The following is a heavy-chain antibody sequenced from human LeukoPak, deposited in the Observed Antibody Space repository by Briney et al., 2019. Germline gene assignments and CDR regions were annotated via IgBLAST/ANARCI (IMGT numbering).Heavy chain of an antibody. CDR2: ISSGSSTI. Sequence: PGGSLRLSCAASGFTSSDYYMSWIRQAPGEGLDWVSYISSGSSTIYYAESVKGRFTISRDNTKNSLYLQMNSLRAEDTAVYYCARMYSYGSGCYYYDYMDVWGKGTTVTVSS. CDR3: ARMYSYGSGCYYYDYMDV. D-gene: IGHD5-18*01. V-gene: IGHV3-11*01. CDR1: GFTSSDYY. J-gene: IGHJ6*03.